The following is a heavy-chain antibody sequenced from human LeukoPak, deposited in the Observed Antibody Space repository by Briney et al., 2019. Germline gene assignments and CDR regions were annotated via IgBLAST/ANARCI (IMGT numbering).Heavy chain of an antibody. V-gene: IGHV3-23*01. CDR1: GFTFSGYA. Sequence: GGSLRLSCAASGFTFSGYAMSWVRQAPGKGLEWVSAISGSGGSTYYADSVKGRFTISRDNSKNTLYLQMNSLRAEDTAVYYCAKLHSSSWYYFDYWGQGTLATVSS. CDR2: ISGSGGST. D-gene: IGHD6-13*01. J-gene: IGHJ4*02. CDR3: AKLHSSSWYYFDY.